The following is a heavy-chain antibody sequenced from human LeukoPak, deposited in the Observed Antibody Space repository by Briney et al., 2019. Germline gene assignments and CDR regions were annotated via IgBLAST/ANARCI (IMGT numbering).Heavy chain of an antibody. Sequence: GGSLRLSCAASGFTFSSYAMSWVRQAPGKGLEWVPAISGSGGSTYYADSVKGRFTISRDKSKNTLYLQMNSLRAEDTAVYYCARASRIQLWLRELDYWGQGTLVTVSS. CDR3: ARASRIQLWLRELDY. CDR2: ISGSGGST. D-gene: IGHD5-18*01. V-gene: IGHV3-23*01. CDR1: GFTFSSYA. J-gene: IGHJ4*02.